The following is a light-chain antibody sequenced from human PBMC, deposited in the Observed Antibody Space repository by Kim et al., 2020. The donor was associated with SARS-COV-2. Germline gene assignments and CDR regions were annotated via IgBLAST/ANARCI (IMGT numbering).Light chain of an antibody. J-gene: IGKJ2*01. Sequence: EIVLTQSPATLSLSPGERATLSCRASQSVSTYLAWYQQKPGQAPRLLIYDASNRATGVPARFSGSGSGTDFTLTINSLYPEDFAVYYCQQRNNWPPIYTFGQGTKLEI. CDR1: QSVSTY. CDR3: QQRNNWPPIYT. CDR2: DAS. V-gene: IGKV3-11*01.